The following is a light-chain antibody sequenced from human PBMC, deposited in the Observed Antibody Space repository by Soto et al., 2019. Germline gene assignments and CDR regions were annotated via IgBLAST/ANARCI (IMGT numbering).Light chain of an antibody. Sequence: DIQMTQSPSSLSTSVGDRVTITCRASQAISNYLAWYQRNPGNVPKLLIYAASTLQSGVPSRFSGSGSGTDFTLTISSLQPEDVATYYCQRYDSAPYTFGQGTKVDIK. CDR1: QAISNY. CDR3: QRYDSAPYT. V-gene: IGKV1-27*01. CDR2: AAS. J-gene: IGKJ2*01.